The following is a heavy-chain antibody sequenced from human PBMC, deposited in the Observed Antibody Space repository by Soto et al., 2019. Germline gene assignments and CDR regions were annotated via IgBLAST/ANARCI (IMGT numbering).Heavy chain of an antibody. J-gene: IGHJ4*02. CDR3: ARDREVTMRSFDY. V-gene: IGHV3-30-3*01. Sequence: GGSLRLSCAVSGFTFGDFAMSWVRQAPGKGLEWVAVISYGGSNTYFADSVKGRFTISSDKSKNTLYLQMNSLRTEDTAVYYCARDREVTMRSFDYWGQGALVTVSS. CDR2: ISYGGSNT. D-gene: IGHD3-22*01. CDR1: GFTFGDFA.